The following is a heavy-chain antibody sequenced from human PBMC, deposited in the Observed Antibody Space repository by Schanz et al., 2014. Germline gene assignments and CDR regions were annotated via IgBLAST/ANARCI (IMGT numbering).Heavy chain of an antibody. CDR3: VRDTDYHFDY. Sequence: VQLVESGGGLVQPGGSLRLCCVASGFTVSSNYMSWVRQAPGKGLEWLSYISRDGTTSYYADSVKGRFTISRDNAKNSLYLEMTSLRGEDTAVYYCVRDTDYHFDYWGQGTLVTVSS. J-gene: IGHJ4*02. CDR1: GFTVSSNY. D-gene: IGHD4-17*01. V-gene: IGHV3-11*04. CDR2: ISRDGTTS.